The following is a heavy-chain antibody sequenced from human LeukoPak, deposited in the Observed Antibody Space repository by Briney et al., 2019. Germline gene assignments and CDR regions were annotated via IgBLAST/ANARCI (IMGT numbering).Heavy chain of an antibody. CDR2: IYSDGST. J-gene: IGHJ4*02. V-gene: IGHV3-53*01. CDR1: GFTVSSNY. CDR3: AKGSEASGYDSNYYDY. D-gene: IGHD5-12*01. Sequence: GGSLRLSCAASGFTVSSNYMSWVRQAPGKGLEWVSVIYSDGSTYYADSVKGRFTISRDNSKNTLYLQMNSLRVEDTAVYYCAKGSEASGYDSNYYDYWGQGILVTVSS.